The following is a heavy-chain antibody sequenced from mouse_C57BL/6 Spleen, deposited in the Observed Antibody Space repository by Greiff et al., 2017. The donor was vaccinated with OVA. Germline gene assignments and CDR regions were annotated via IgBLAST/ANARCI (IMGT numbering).Heavy chain of an antibody. V-gene: IGHV5-4*01. J-gene: IGHJ2*01. Sequence: EVQVVESGGGLVKPGGSLKLSCAASGFTFSSYAMSWVRQTPEKRLEWVATISDGGSYTYYPDNVKGRFTISRDNAKNNLYLQMSHLKSEDTAMYYCARERYGSSFDYWGQGTTLTVSS. CDR3: ARERYGSSFDY. CDR2: ISDGGSYT. D-gene: IGHD1-1*01. CDR1: GFTFSSYA.